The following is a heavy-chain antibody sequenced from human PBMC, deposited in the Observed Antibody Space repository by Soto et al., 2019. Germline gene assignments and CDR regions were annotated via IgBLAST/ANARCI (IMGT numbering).Heavy chain of an antibody. V-gene: IGHV1-8*01. CDR2: MNPNSGNT. CDR3: ARVVAATPIAWFDP. J-gene: IGHJ5*02. CDR1: GYTFTSYD. Sequence: ASVKVSCKASGYTFTSYDINWVRQATGQGLEWMGWMNPNSGNTGYAQKFQGRVTMTRNTSISTAYMELSSLRSEDTAVYYCARVVAATPIAWFDPWGQGTLVTVSS. D-gene: IGHD2-15*01.